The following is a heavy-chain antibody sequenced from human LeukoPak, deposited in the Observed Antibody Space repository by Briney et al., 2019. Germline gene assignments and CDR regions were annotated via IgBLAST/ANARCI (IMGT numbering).Heavy chain of an antibody. V-gene: IGHV4-30-4*01. Sequence: PSQTLSLTCTVSGGSISSDDSYWTWIRQPPEKGLEWIGYIHYSGSSYYTPSLKSRVTMSVDTSENQFSLKLTSATAADTAVYYCTRIDYGDFYFFDYWGQGTLVTVSS. D-gene: IGHD4-17*01. CDR2: IHYSGSS. J-gene: IGHJ4*02. CDR3: TRIDYGDFYFFDY. CDR1: GGSISSDDSY.